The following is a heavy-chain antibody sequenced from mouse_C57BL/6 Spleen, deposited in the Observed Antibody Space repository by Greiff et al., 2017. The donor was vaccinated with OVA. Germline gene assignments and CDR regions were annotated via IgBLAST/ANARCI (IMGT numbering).Heavy chain of an antibody. V-gene: IGHV1-53*01. CDR2: INPSNGGT. J-gene: IGHJ2*01. D-gene: IGHD1-1*01. CDR3: ARTFITTVVATNYFDY. CDR1: GYTFTSYW. Sequence: QVQLKQPGTELVKPGASVKLSCKASGYTFTSYWMHWVKQRPGQGLEWIGNINPSNGGTNYNEKFKSKATLTVDKSSSTAYMQLSSLTSEDSAVYYCARTFITTVVATNYFDYWGQGTTLTVSS.